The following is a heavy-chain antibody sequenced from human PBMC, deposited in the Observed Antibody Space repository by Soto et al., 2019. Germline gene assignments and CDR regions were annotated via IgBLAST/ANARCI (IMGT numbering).Heavy chain of an antibody. CDR2: IYSDGST. CDR3: AREWRTYFDS. D-gene: IGHD3-3*01. V-gene: IGHV3-66*01. J-gene: IGHJ4*02. CDR1: GFAVSDNY. Sequence: EVQVVESGGGLVQPGGSLRLSCAASGFAVSDNYMSWVRQAPGKGLEWVSFIYSDGSTNYADSVKGRFTTSRDNSENTVSLHRSSLRVDDTALYYCAREWRTYFDSWGRGTLVTVSS.